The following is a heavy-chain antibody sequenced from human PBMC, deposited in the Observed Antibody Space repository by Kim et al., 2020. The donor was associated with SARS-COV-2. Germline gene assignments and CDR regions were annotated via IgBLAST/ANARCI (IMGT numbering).Heavy chain of an antibody. CDR1: GFTFSSYW. J-gene: IGHJ5*02. D-gene: IGHD2-2*01. V-gene: IGHV3-7*03. Sequence: GGSLRLSCAASGFTFSSYWMSWVRQAPGKGLEWVANIKQDGSEKYYVDSVKGRFTISRDNAKNSLYLQMNSLRAEDTAVYYCARDRDVVVPAASPFDPWGQGTLVTVSS. CDR3: ARDRDVVVPAASPFDP. CDR2: IKQDGSEK.